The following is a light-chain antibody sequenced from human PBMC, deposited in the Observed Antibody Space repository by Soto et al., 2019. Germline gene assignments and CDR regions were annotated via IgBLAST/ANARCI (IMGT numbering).Light chain of an antibody. CDR1: SSDVGGYNS. CDR2: EVS. Sequence: QSALTQPSSASGSPGQSVTISCTGTSSDVGGYNSVSWYQHHPGKAPKLMIYEVSKRPSGVPDRFSGSKSANTASLTVSGLQTEDEADYYCSSYAGSNNYVFGTGTKLTVL. J-gene: IGLJ1*01. V-gene: IGLV2-8*01. CDR3: SSYAGSNNYV.